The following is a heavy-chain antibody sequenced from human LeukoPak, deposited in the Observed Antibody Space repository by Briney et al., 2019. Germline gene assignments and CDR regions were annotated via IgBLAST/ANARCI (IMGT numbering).Heavy chain of an antibody. Sequence: ASVKVSCKASGGTFSSYAISWVRQAPGQGLEWMGGIIPIFGTANYAQKFQGRVTITADKSTGTAYMELSSLRSEDTAVYYCASKRVKKRGYYYDSSGYDYWGQGTLVTVSS. CDR2: IIPIFGTA. J-gene: IGHJ4*02. D-gene: IGHD3-22*01. V-gene: IGHV1-69*06. CDR1: GGTFSSYA. CDR3: ASKRVKKRGYYYDSSGYDY.